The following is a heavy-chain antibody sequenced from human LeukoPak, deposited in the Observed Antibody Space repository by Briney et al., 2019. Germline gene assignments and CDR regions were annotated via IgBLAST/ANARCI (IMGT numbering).Heavy chain of an antibody. CDR3: AKRGNYDFWSGYSVWFDP. Sequence: ASVKVSCKVSGYTLTELSMHWVRQAPGKGLEWMGGFDPEDGETIYAQKFQGRVTMTEDTSTDTAYMGLSSLRSEDTAVYYCAKRGNYDFWSGYSVWFDPWGQGTLVTVSS. CDR1: GYTLTELS. CDR2: FDPEDGET. D-gene: IGHD3-3*01. J-gene: IGHJ5*02. V-gene: IGHV1-24*01.